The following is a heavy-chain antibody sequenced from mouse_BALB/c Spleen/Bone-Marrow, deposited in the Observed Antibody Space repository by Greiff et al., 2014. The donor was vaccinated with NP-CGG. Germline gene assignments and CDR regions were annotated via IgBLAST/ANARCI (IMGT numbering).Heavy chain of an antibody. CDR2: INPYNGGT. Sequence: DVKLQESGPELVKPGASMKISCKASGYSFTGYTMNWVKQSHGNNLEWIGLINPYNGGTSYNQKFKGKATLTVDKSSSTAYMELLSLTSEDSAVYYCARWLLREGLAYWGQGTLVTVSA. CDR1: GYSFTGYT. J-gene: IGHJ3*01. D-gene: IGHD2-3*01. V-gene: IGHV1-18*01. CDR3: ARWLLREGLAY.